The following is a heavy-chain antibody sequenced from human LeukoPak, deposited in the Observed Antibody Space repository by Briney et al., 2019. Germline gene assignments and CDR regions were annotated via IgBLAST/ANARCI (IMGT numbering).Heavy chain of an antibody. J-gene: IGHJ2*01. V-gene: IGHV4-61*01. CDR3: ARDSLLRGSGWDYWYFDL. Sequence: PSETLSLTCTVSGGSVSNGNYYWSWIRPPPGKGLEWICNMHYSGSTNYNPSLKSRVTISVDTSMNQLSLLLTSATAADTAVYYCARDSLLRGSGWDYWYFDLWGRGTLVTVSS. CDR1: GGSVSNGNYY. D-gene: IGHD6-25*01. CDR2: MHYSGST.